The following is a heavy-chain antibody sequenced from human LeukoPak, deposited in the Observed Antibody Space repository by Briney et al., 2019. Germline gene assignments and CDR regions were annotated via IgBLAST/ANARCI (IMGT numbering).Heavy chain of an antibody. D-gene: IGHD6-19*01. CDR3: ATHREQWLDRWYFDL. V-gene: IGHV3-48*02. Sequence: GGSLRLSCAASGFTFSSYAMSWVRQAPGKGLEWVSYISSSSSTIYYADSVKGRFTISRDNAKNSLYLQMNSLRDEDTAVYYCATHREQWLDRWYFDLWGRGTLVTVSS. J-gene: IGHJ2*01. CDR1: GFTFSSYA. CDR2: ISSSSSTI.